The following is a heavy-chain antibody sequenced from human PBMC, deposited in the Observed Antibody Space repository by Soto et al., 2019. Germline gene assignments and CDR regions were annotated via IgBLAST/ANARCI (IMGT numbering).Heavy chain of an antibody. J-gene: IGHJ6*02. CDR1: GFTLSNYE. CDR3: ARGGAYYDFWSGYYTHTQYHATDV. Sequence: PGGSLRLSCAASGFTLSNYEMNWVRQAPGQGLEWVSYISSSGHTIYYADSVRGRFTISRDNAKKSLYLQMNSLRAEDTAVYYCARGGAYYDFWSGYYTHTQYHATDVWGQGTTVTVSS. V-gene: IGHV3-48*03. CDR2: ISSSGHTI. D-gene: IGHD3-3*01.